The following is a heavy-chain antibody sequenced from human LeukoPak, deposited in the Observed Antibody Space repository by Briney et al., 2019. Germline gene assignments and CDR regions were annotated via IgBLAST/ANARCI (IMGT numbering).Heavy chain of an antibody. Sequence: ETLSLMCTVSGYSISRGYYWGWIRQPPGKGLDWIGSIYYSGNTYHDPSLKSPVTISVDTSKNQFSMRLNSVTAADTAVYYCARQGPAYYVDLWGQGTLVPVSA. CDR1: GYSISRGYY. V-gene: IGHV4-38-2*02. CDR2: IYYSGNT. J-gene: IGHJ4*02. D-gene: IGHD3-10*02. CDR3: ARQGPAYYVDL.